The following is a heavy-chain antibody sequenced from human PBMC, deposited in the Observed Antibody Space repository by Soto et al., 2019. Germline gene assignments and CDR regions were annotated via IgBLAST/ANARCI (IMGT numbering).Heavy chain of an antibody. CDR2: IIPIFGTA. CDR1: GGTFSSYA. CDR3: ARAVWDAPGGKSTVTNRLDY. J-gene: IGHJ4*02. D-gene: IGHD3-16*01. V-gene: IGHV1-69*01. Sequence: QVQLVQSGAEVKKPGSSVKVSCKASGGTFSSYAISWVRQAPGQGLEWMGGIIPIFGTANYAQKFQGRVTITADESTSTAYMELSSLRSEDTAVYYCARAVWDAPGGKSTVTNRLDYWGQGTLVTVSS.